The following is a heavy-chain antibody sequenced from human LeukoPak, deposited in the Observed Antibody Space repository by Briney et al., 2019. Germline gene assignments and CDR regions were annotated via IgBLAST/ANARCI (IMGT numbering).Heavy chain of an antibody. D-gene: IGHD3-10*01. CDR3: ATPPLLWFGELLDY. Sequence: GGSLRLSCAASGFTFSSYSMNWVRQAPGKGLEWVSSISSSSSYIYYADSVKGRFTISRDNAKNSLYLQMNSLRAEDTAVYYCATPPLLWFGELLDYWGQGTLVTVSS. CDR2: ISSSSSYI. J-gene: IGHJ4*02. V-gene: IGHV3-21*01. CDR1: GFTFSSYS.